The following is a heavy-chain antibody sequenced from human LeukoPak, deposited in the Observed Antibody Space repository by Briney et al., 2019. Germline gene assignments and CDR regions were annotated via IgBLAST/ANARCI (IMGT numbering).Heavy chain of an antibody. CDR3: AKDRLPDGRWSLDY. V-gene: IGHV3-23*01. D-gene: IGHD6-13*01. CDR2: IYGNGGGI. J-gene: IGHJ4*02. Sequence: TGGSLRLSCAASGFPFSTYAMNWVRQAPGKGLEWVSGIYGNGGGIQYADSVKGRFTISRDNSKNTLYLQMNSLRAEDTALYYCAKDRLPDGRWSLDYWGQGTLVTVSS. CDR1: GFPFSTYA.